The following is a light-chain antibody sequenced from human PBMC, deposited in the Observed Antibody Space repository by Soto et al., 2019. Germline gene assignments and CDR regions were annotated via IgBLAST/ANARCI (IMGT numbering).Light chain of an antibody. CDR3: CSYAGISTFYV. V-gene: IGLV2-23*01. Sequence: QSALTQPASVSGSHGQSITISCTGTSSDVGSYNLVSWYQQHPGKAPKLMIYDGSKRPSGVSNRFSGSKSDNTASLTISGLQAENEANYYCCSYAGISTFYVFGPGTKVTVL. J-gene: IGLJ1*01. CDR2: DGS. CDR1: SSDVGSYNL.